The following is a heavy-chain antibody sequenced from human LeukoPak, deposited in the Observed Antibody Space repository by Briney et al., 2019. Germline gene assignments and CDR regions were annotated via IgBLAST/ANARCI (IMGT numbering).Heavy chain of an antibody. D-gene: IGHD2-15*01. J-gene: IGHJ6*02. Sequence: GASVKVSCKASGYTFTSYYMHWVRQAPGQGLEWMGIINPSGGSTSYAQKFQGRVTMTRDTSTSTVYMELSSLRSEDTAVYYCAREGPTNCSGDSCYNGNYYYYYGMDVWGQGTTVTVSS. CDR1: GYTFTSYY. CDR3: AREGPTNCSGDSCYNGNYYYYYGMDV. V-gene: IGHV1-46*01. CDR2: INPSGGST.